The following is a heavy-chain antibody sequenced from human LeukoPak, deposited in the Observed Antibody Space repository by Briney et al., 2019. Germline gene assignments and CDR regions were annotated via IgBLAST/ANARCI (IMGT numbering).Heavy chain of an antibody. CDR1: GYTFTSYG. V-gene: IGHV1-2*02. D-gene: IGHD4-11*01. CDR3: AREMTTVTSGWFDP. CDR2: INPNSGGT. Sequence: ASVKVSCKASGYTFTSYGISWVRQAPGQGLEWMGWINPNSGGTNYAQKFQGRVTMTRDTSISTAYMELSRLRSDDTAVYYCAREMTTVTSGWFDPWGQGTLVTVSS. J-gene: IGHJ5*02.